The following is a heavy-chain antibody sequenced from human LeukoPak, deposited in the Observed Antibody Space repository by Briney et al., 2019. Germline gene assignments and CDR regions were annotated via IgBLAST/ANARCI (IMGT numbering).Heavy chain of an antibody. J-gene: IGHJ4*02. D-gene: IGHD3-22*01. Sequence: PGESLKISCKTSGYTFTYYWIGWVRQMPGKGLEWMGIIYPGDSDVRYSPSFQGQVTISADESISTAYLQWSSLKASDTAMYYCARTTYDSSTSQTILFDSWGQGTLVTVSS. CDR2: IYPGDSDV. CDR1: GYTFTYYW. CDR3: ARTTYDSSTSQTILFDS. V-gene: IGHV5-51*01.